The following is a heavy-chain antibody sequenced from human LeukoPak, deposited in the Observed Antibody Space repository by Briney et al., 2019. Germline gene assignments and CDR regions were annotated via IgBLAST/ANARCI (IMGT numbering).Heavy chain of an antibody. CDR2: IYRGRST. Sequence: PGGSLRLSCAASGFTVSSNHMSGVRQAPGKGLGGVSVIYRGRSTYYADSVKGRFTISKDNSKNTLYLEMNSLRAEDPAVYYCARDLAGDYAGFDYWGQGTLVTVSS. CDR3: ARDLAGDYAGFDY. D-gene: IGHD4-17*01. J-gene: IGHJ4*02. CDR1: GFTVSSNH. V-gene: IGHV3-53*01.